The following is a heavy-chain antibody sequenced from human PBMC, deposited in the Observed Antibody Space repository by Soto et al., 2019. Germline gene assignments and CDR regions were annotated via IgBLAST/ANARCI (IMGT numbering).Heavy chain of an antibody. CDR1: GGSISSYY. Sequence: SETLSLTCTVSGGSISSYYWSWIRQPAGKGLEWIGRIYTSGSTNYNPSLKSRVTMSLDTSKNQFSLKLTSVTASDTALYYCARGNCSSPNCYSFSGYYGMDVWGQGTTVTVSS. J-gene: IGHJ6*02. V-gene: IGHV4-4*07. CDR2: IYTSGST. CDR3: ARGNCSSPNCYSFSGYYGMDV. D-gene: IGHD2-2*01.